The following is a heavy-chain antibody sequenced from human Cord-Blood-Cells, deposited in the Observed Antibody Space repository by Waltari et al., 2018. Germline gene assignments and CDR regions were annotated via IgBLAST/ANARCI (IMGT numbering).Heavy chain of an antibody. D-gene: IGHD7-27*01. CDR2: INPNSGGT. V-gene: IGHV1-2*02. CDR3: ARDRPQTGGHWYFDL. Sequence: QVQLVQSGAEVKKPGASVKVSCKASGYTFTGYYMHWVRHAPGQGLEWMGGINPNSGGTNYAQKVQGRVTMTRDTSISTAYMELSRLRSDDTAVYYCARDRPQTGGHWYFDLWGRGTLVTVSS. J-gene: IGHJ2*01. CDR1: GYTFTGYY.